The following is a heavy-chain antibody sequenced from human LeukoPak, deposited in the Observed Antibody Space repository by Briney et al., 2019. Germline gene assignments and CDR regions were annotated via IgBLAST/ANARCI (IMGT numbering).Heavy chain of an antibody. CDR2: ISWNSGSI. Sequence: GGSLRLSCAASGFTFDDYAMHWVRQAPGKGLEWASGISWNSGSIGYADSVKGRFTISRDNAKNSLYLQMNSLRAEDMALYYCAKDIGDGYNYGAFDIWGQGTMVTVSS. CDR1: GFTFDDYA. D-gene: IGHD5-24*01. V-gene: IGHV3-9*03. J-gene: IGHJ3*02. CDR3: AKDIGDGYNYGAFDI.